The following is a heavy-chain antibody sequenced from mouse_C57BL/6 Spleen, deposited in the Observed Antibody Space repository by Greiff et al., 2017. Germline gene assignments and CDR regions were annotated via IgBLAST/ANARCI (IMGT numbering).Heavy chain of an antibody. CDR1: GFTFSDYG. J-gene: IGHJ1*03. CDR3: AREDYDRYFDV. Sequence: DVQLVESGGGLVKPGGSLKLSCAASGFTFSDYGMHWVRQAPEKGLEWVAYISSGSSTIYYADTVKGRFTISRDNAKNTLFLQMTSLRSEDTAMYYCAREDYDRYFDVWGTGTTVTVSS. D-gene: IGHD2-4*01. CDR2: ISSGSSTI. V-gene: IGHV5-17*01.